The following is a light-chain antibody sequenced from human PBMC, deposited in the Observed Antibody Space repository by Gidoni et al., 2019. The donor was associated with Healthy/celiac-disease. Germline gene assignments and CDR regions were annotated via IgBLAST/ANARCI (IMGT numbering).Light chain of an antibody. V-gene: IGKV1-39*01. CDR1: QSISSY. Sequence: DIQMTKSPSTLSASVGDRVTITCRASQSISSYLNWYQQKPGKAPKLLIYAASSLQSGVPSRFSGSGSGTHFTLTISSLQPEDFATYYCQQSYSTLALTFGGGTKVEIK. CDR3: QQSYSTLALT. J-gene: IGKJ4*01. CDR2: AAS.